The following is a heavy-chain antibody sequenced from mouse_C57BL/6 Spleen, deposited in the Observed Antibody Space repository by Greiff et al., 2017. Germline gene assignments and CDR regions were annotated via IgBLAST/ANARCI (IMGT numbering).Heavy chain of an antibody. CDR1: GFTFSDSG. CDR2: ISSGSSTI. CDR3: ARPPLDGSSYWYFDV. V-gene: IGHV5-17*01. Sequence: EVKLVESGGGLVKPGGSLKLSCAASGFTFSDSGMHWVRQAPEKGLEWVAYISSGSSTIYYADTVKGRFTISRDNAKNTLFLQMTSLRSEDTAMYYCARPPLDGSSYWYFDVWGTGTTVTVSS. J-gene: IGHJ1*03. D-gene: IGHD1-1*01.